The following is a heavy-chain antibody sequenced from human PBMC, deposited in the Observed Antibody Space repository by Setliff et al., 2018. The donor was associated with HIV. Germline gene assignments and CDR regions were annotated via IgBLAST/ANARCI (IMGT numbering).Heavy chain of an antibody. V-gene: IGHV1-69*05. J-gene: IGHJ4*02. CDR2: IIPIFGST. D-gene: IGHD2-21*02. CDR3: ARGSAVVTAKLDY. Sequence: ASVKVSCKASGGTFSSYAISWVRQAPGQGLEWMGGIIPIFGSTTYAQKFQGRVTMTRDTSTSTVYMELSSLKSDDTAVYSCARGSAVVTAKLDYWGQGTLVTVSS. CDR1: GGTFSSYA.